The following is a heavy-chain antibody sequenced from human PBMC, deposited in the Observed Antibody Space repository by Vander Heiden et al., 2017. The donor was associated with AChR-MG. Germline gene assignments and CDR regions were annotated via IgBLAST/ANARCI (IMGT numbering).Heavy chain of an antibody. CDR1: GVSVRDFY. Sequence: QFHLQESGPGLVKPSETLSLACAVSGVSVRDFYWTWIRQAPGKALEWIGYISYSGRTNSNPSLKSRLTMSVDTSNNQFSLNLTSVTAAETAVYYCARMQRDTSCSSCYEKAFDPWGQGTMVTVSS. CDR3: ARMQRDTSCSSCYEKAFDP. V-gene: IGHV4-59*02. D-gene: IGHD2-2*01. CDR2: ISYSGRT. J-gene: IGHJ5*02.